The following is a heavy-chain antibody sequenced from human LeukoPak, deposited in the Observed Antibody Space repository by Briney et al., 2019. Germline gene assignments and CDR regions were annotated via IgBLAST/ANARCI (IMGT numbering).Heavy chain of an antibody. V-gene: IGHV1-69*01. CDR2: ITAIFRTT. CDR1: GGTFSSYA. D-gene: IGHD3-22*01. Sequence: SVKVSCKASGGTFSSYAISWVRQAPGQGLEWMGGITAIFRTTNYAQKFQGRVTITADESMSTVYMELSSLRSEDTAVYYCARHSGYHSTMYLDYWGQGTLVTVSS. CDR3: ARHSGYHSTMYLDY. J-gene: IGHJ4*02.